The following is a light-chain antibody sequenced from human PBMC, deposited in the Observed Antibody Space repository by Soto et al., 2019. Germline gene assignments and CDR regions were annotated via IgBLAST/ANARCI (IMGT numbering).Light chain of an antibody. CDR1: QSVTSSY. CDR3: QQYGSSLLT. V-gene: IGKV3-20*01. J-gene: IGKJ4*01. Sequence: EIVLTQSPGTLSLSPGERVTLSCRAGQSVTSSYLAWYQQKPGQAPRLLIYDASSRATGIPDRFSGSGSGTDFTLTISRLELEEFAVYYCQQYGSSLLTFGGGTKVEIK. CDR2: DAS.